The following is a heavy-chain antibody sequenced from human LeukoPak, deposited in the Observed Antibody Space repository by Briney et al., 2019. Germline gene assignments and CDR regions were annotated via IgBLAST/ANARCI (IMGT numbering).Heavy chain of an antibody. CDR2: ISGSGAGT. CDR3: VRDLGGRSGH. Sequence: GGSMRLSCVASRFTFNSYAISWVRQAPGKGLEWVSAISGSGAGTYYTDSVKGRFTISRDNAKNTLYLQMNSLRAEDTAVYYCVRDLGGRSGHWGQGTLVTVSS. J-gene: IGHJ4*02. D-gene: IGHD1-26*01. V-gene: IGHV3-23*01. CDR1: RFTFNSYA.